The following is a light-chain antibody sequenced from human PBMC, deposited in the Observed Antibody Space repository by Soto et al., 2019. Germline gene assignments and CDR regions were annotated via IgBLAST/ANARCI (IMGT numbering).Light chain of an antibody. Sequence: EIVMTQSPATLSVSPGERATLSCRANQSISSNLAWYQQKPGQAPRLLIYAASTRATGIPARFSGSGSGTEFTLTSNSLQSEDFADYYCQQYSTWPPITFGQGTRLEIQ. CDR3: QQYSTWPPIT. V-gene: IGKV3-15*01. J-gene: IGKJ5*01. CDR1: QSISSN. CDR2: AAS.